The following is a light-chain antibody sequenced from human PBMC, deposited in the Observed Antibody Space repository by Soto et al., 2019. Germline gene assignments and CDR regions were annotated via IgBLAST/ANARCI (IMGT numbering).Light chain of an antibody. CDR3: QHYGISPPWT. Sequence: EIVLTQSPGTLSLSPGERATLSCRARQSISGTYLAWSQQKPGRAPRILIYGASNRATGIPDRFSGSGSGTDFTLTISRMEPEDFAVYYCQHYGISPPWTFGQGTKVEIK. CDR2: GAS. V-gene: IGKV3-20*01. CDR1: QSISGTY. J-gene: IGKJ1*01.